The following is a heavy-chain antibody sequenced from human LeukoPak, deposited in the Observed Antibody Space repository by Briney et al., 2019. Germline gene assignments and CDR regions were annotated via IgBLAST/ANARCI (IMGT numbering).Heavy chain of an antibody. CDR3: ARGSQYSSSWYSDY. CDR1: GYTFTSYG. Sequence: ASVKVSCKASGYTFTSYGISWVRQAPGQGLEWMGWISAYNGNTNYAQKLQGRVTMTTDTSTSTAYMELRGLRSDDTAVYYCARGSQYSSSWYSDYWGQGTLVTVSS. V-gene: IGHV1-18*01. CDR2: ISAYNGNT. J-gene: IGHJ4*02. D-gene: IGHD6-13*01.